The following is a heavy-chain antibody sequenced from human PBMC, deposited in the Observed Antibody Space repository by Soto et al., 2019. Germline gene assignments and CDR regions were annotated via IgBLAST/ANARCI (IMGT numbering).Heavy chain of an antibody. CDR1: GGSFSGYY. CDR2: INHSGST. D-gene: IGHD6-13*01. V-gene: IGHV4-34*01. J-gene: IGHJ5*02. Sequence: QVQLQQWGAGLLKPSETLSLTCAVYGGSFSGYYWSWIRQPPGKGLEWIGEINHSGSTNYNPSLKSRVTISVDTSKNQFSLKLSSVTDADTAVYYCARGGRPRIVAAGCWFDPWGQGTLGTVSS. CDR3: ARGGRPRIVAAGCWFDP.